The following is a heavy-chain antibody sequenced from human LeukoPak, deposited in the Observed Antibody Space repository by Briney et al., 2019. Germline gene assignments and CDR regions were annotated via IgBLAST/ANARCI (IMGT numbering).Heavy chain of an antibody. D-gene: IGHD5-18*01. CDR3: ARVGSDTAMAPIAY. J-gene: IGHJ4*02. Sequence: PGGSLRLSCAASGFTFSSYGMHWVRQAPGKGLEGVAVIWYDGSNKYYADSVKGRFTISRDNSKNTLYLQMGSLRAEDMAVYYCARVGSDTAMAPIAYWGQGTLVTVSS. V-gene: IGHV3-33*01. CDR2: IWYDGSNK. CDR1: GFTFSSYG.